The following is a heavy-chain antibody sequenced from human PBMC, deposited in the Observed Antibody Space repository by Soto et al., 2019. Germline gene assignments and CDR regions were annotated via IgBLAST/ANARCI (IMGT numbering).Heavy chain of an antibody. CDR3: ARVWGGAFDI. V-gene: IGHV4-59*01. CDR2: IYYSGST. Sequence: QVQLQESGPGLVNPSETLSLTCTVSGGSISSCYWSWIWQPPGKGLEWMGYIYYSGSTNHNPSLVSRGTTSVDTSKNKFSLKLSSVTAADTAGYYCARVWGGAFDIWGQGTMVTVSS. D-gene: IGHD3-10*01. J-gene: IGHJ3*02. CDR1: GGSISSCY.